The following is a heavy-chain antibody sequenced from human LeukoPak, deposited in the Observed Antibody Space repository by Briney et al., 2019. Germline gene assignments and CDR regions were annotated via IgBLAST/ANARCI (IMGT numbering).Heavy chain of an antibody. J-gene: IGHJ4*02. Sequence: ASVKVSCKASGYTFTGYYMHWVRQAPGQGLEWMGWIVVGSGNTNYAQKFQERVTITRDMSTSTAYMELSSLRSEDTAVYYCAADAVALRAFDYWGQGTLVTVSS. CDR1: GYTFTGYY. D-gene: IGHD5-12*01. CDR3: AADAVALRAFDY. V-gene: IGHV1-58*02. CDR2: IVVGSGNT.